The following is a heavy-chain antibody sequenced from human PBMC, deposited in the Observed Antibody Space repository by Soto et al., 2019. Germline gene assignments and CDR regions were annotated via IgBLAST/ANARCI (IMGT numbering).Heavy chain of an antibody. V-gene: IGHV3-21*01. CDR1: GFTFNSYS. D-gene: IGHD2-15*01. CDR2: MSRSSRYI. Sequence: LRLSCAASGFTFNSYSMNWVRQAPGKGLEWVSSMSRSSRYIYYADSVKGRFTISRDNARNSVYLQMDSLRAEDTAVYYCARDGGVAATLANYFDYWGQGTLVTVSS. J-gene: IGHJ4*02. CDR3: ARDGGVAATLANYFDY.